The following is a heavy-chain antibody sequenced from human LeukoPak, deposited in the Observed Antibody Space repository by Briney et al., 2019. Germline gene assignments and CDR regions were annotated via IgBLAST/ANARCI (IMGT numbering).Heavy chain of an antibody. J-gene: IGHJ4*02. D-gene: IGHD3-10*01. Sequence: GGSLRLSCAASGFTFSSYAMSWVRQAPGKGLEWVSAISGSGGSTYYADSVKGRFTISRDNSKNTLYLQMNSLRAEDTAVYYCARDYYGSGSLFDYWGQGTLVTVSS. CDR1: GFTFSSYA. CDR3: ARDYYGSGSLFDY. V-gene: IGHV3-23*01. CDR2: ISGSGGST.